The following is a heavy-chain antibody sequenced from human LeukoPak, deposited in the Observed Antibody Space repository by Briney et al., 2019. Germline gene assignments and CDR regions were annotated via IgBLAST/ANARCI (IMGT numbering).Heavy chain of an antibody. Sequence: ASVKVSCKASGYTFTSYGISWVRQAPGQGLEWMGWISAYNGNTNYAQKLQGRVTMTTDTSTSTADMELSSLTSEDTAIYYCARGSHAAMGDYWGQGTLVTVSS. J-gene: IGHJ4*02. D-gene: IGHD2-2*01. CDR1: GYTFTSYG. CDR3: ARGSHAAMGDY. CDR2: ISAYNGNT. V-gene: IGHV1-18*01.